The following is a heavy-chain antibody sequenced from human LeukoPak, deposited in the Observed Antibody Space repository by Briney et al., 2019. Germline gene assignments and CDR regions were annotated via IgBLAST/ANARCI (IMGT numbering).Heavy chain of an antibody. D-gene: IGHD3-9*01. Sequence: GGSLRLSCTASGFTFSSFGMSWVRQAPGKGLDWVSAISGSGGSTYHADSVKGRFTISRDNSKNTLYLQMNSLRAEDTAVYYCAKCILTGYYKGYMDVWGKGTTVTISS. J-gene: IGHJ6*03. V-gene: IGHV3-23*01. CDR2: ISGSGGST. CDR3: AKCILTGYYKGYMDV. CDR1: GFTFSSFG.